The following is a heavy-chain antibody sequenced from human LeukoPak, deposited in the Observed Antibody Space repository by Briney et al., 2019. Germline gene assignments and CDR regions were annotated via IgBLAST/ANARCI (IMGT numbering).Heavy chain of an antibody. D-gene: IGHD3-3*01. CDR1: GGSISSGGYY. V-gene: IGHV4-31*03. Sequence: PSQTLSLTCTVSGGSISSGGYYWSWIRQHPGKGLEWIGYIYYSGSTYYNPSLKSRVTISVDTSKNQFSLKLSSVTAADTAVYYCARVDTIFGVVITPNWFDPWGQGTLVTVSS. CDR3: ARVDTIFGVVITPNWFDP. CDR2: IYYSGST. J-gene: IGHJ5*02.